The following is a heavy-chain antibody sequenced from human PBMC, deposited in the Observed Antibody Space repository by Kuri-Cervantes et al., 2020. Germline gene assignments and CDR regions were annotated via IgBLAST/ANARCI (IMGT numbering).Heavy chain of an antibody. CDR1: GFTFSSYD. D-gene: IGHD3-10*01. CDR2: IGTAGDT. J-gene: IGHJ4*02. CDR3: ARDLHSGSGSYNGPLNY. V-gene: IGHV3-13*01. Sequence: GESLKISCAASGFTFSSYDMHWVRQATGKGLEWVSAIGTAGDTYYPGSVKGRFTISRENAKNSLYLQMNSLRAGDTAVYYCARDLHSGSGSYNGPLNYWGQGTLVTVSS.